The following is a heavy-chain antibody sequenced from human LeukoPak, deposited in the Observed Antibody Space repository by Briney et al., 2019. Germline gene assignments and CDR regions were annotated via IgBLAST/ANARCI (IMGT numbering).Heavy chain of an antibody. J-gene: IGHJ4*02. CDR3: ASYGGPYGTGYYFDY. Sequence: PGGSLRLSCAASGFTFSSYEMNWVRQAPGKGLEWVSYISSSGSTIYYADSVKGRFTISRDNAKNSLYLQMNSLGAEDTAVYYCASYGGPYGTGYYFDYWGQGTLVTVSS. CDR2: ISSSGSTI. V-gene: IGHV3-48*03. CDR1: GFTFSSYE. D-gene: IGHD1-1*01.